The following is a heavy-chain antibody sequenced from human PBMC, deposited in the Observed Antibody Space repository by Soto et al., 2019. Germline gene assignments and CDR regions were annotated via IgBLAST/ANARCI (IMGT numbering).Heavy chain of an antibody. J-gene: IGHJ4*02. Sequence: HVPLVQSGGELKKPGASVKVSCNTSGYTFNTYFITWVRQAPGQGLEWMGWISPHNGKTNYAEKFQGRVTMTADTITKTAYMELRNLRIDDTAVYYCARDTGNSFDYWGQGTRSPSPQ. CDR1: GYTFNTYF. CDR2: ISPHNGKT. V-gene: IGHV1-18*01. CDR3: ARDTGNSFDY.